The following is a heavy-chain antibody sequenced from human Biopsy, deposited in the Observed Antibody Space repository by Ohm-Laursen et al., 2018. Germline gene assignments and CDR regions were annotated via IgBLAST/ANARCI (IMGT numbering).Heavy chain of an antibody. D-gene: IGHD6-19*01. CDR2: IYSSGGS. V-gene: IGHV4-4*07. J-gene: IGHJ2*01. Sequence: PSDTLSLTCRVSGGSTNDYFWSWIRQPAGETLEWIGRIYSSGGSSYNPSLKSRISMSMDTSNNQFSLTLTSVTAADTAVYYCARTPGKAVAGRFLDLWGRGILVTVSS. CDR1: GGSTNDYF. CDR3: ARTPGKAVAGRFLDL.